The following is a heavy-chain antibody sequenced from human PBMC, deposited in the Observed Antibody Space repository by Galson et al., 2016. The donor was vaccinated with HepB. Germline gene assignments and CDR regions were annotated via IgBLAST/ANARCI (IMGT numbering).Heavy chain of an antibody. CDR2: MVPVFHTA. V-gene: IGHV1-69*01. CDR3: ARSTVSGSYQFIDI. D-gene: IGHD3-10*01. Sequence: SCKASGGTFSSLGYNWVRQTPAQGLEWMGGMVPVFHTANYAQKFQARVTITVDESTSKTFMETNNLRSEDTAVYHCARSTVSGSYQFIDIWGQGTLVTVSS. J-gene: IGHJ4*02. CDR1: GGTFSSLG.